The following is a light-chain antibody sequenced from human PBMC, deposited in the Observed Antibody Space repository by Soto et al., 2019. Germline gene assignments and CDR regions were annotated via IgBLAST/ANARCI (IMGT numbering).Light chain of an antibody. CDR3: SSYTGSSSVV. Sequence: QSALTQPASVSGSPGQSIPISCTGTSSDVGGYNYVSWYQQHPGKAPKLMIYEVSNRPSGASNRFSGSKSANTASLTISGLQAADEADYYCSSYTGSSSVVFGGGTKVTVL. J-gene: IGLJ2*01. V-gene: IGLV2-14*01. CDR2: EVS. CDR1: SSDVGGYNY.